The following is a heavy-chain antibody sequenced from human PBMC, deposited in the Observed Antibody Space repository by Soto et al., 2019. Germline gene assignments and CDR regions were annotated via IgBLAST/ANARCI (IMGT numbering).Heavy chain of an antibody. V-gene: IGHV3-21*01. D-gene: IGHD2-8*01. CDR2: ISSSSSYI. Sequence: EVQLVESGGGLVKPGGSLRLSCAASGFTFSSYSMNWVRQAPAKGLEWVSSISSSSSYIYYADSVKGRFTISRDNAKNSLYLQMNSLRAEDTAVYYCAREYCTNGVCYSIDYWGQGTLVTVSS. CDR1: GFTFSSYS. CDR3: AREYCTNGVCYSIDY. J-gene: IGHJ4*02.